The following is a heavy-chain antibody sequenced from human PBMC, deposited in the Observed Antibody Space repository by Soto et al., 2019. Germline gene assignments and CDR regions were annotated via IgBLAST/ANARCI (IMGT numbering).Heavy chain of an antibody. J-gene: IGHJ4*02. CDR3: ARDWCQWLGRYSDFGF. CDR1: GFTFYDFA. D-gene: IGHD6-19*01. V-gene: IGHV3-9*01. CDR2: ITWNSGNI. Sequence: EVQLVESGGGLVQPGRSVRLSCVASGFTFYDFAMHWVRQAPGNGLEWVSGITWNSGNIAYADSVKGRFTISRDNANNSLELQKNSLKTEYSALYYCARDWCQWLGRYSDFGFWGQGSLFTVSS.